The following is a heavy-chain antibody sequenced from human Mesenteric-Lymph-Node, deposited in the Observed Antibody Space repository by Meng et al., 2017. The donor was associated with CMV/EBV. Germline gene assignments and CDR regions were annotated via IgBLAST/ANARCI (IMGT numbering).Heavy chain of an antibody. CDR3: AKAPYCSSTSCTGD. J-gene: IGHJ4*02. Sequence: GESLKISCAASGFTFTNYWMHWVRQVPGKGLVWVSLISTDGISTTYADSVKGRFTISRDNAKNTLFLQMSSLRADDTAVYYCAKAPYCSSTSCTGDWGQGTLVTVSS. V-gene: IGHV3-74*01. CDR2: ISTDGIST. CDR1: GFTFTNYW. D-gene: IGHD2-2*01.